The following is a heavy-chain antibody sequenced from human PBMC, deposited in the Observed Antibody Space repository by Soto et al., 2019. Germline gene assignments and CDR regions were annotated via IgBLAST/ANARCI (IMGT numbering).Heavy chain of an antibody. Sequence: ASVKVSCKASGYTFTSYYINWVRQATGQGLEWMGWMNPNSGNTGYAQKFQGRVTMTRNTSISTANMELSSLRSEDTAVYYCARERTGTTSMDVWGQGTTVTVSS. V-gene: IGHV1-8*01. CDR2: MNPNSGNT. CDR1: GYTFTSYY. D-gene: IGHD1-1*01. CDR3: ARERTGTTSMDV. J-gene: IGHJ6*02.